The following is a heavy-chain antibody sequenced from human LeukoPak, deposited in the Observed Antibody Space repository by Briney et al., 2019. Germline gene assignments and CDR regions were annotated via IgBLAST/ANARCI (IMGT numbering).Heavy chain of an antibody. D-gene: IGHD2-2*01. Sequence: SETLSLTCTVSGGSISNYYWNWIRQPPGKGLEWIGYIYCTGSTNYNPSLKSRVTISVDTSKNQFSLKLSSVTAADTAVYFCASVGYCSTTSCPFDPWGQGTLVTVSS. V-gene: IGHV4-59*01. CDR2: IYCTGST. CDR1: GGSISNYY. CDR3: ASVGYCSTTSCPFDP. J-gene: IGHJ5*02.